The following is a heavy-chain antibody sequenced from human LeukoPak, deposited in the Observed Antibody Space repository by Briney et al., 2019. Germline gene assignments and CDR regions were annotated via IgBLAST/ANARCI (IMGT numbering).Heavy chain of an antibody. CDR3: VKDSLYSSGWYYFDY. V-gene: IGHV3-64D*09. CDR2: INSNGCST. J-gene: IGHJ4*02. D-gene: IGHD6-19*01. Sequence: GGSVRLSCSASGFTFSSYAMHWVRQAPGKGLEYVSAINSNGCSTYYADSVKGRFTTSRDNSKNTPYLQMSNLRAEDTAVYYCVKDSLYSSGWYYFDYWGQGTLVTVSS. CDR1: GFTFSSYA.